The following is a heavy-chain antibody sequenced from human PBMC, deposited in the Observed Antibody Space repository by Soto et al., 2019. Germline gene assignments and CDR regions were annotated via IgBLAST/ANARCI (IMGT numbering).Heavy chain of an antibody. Sequence: QVQLVQSGAEVKKPGSSVKVSCKASGGTFSSYAISWVRQAPGQGLEWMGGIIPIFGTANYAQKFQGRVTITADESTSTAYMELSSLRSEDTAVYYCASNIVVVPAAPYGMDVWGQGTTVTASS. D-gene: IGHD2-2*01. V-gene: IGHV1-69*01. CDR2: IIPIFGTA. CDR3: ASNIVVVPAAPYGMDV. CDR1: GGTFSSYA. J-gene: IGHJ6*02.